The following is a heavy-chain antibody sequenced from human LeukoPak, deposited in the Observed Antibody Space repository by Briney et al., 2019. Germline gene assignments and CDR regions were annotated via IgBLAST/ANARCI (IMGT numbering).Heavy chain of an antibody. J-gene: IGHJ4*02. V-gene: IGHV1-2*06. D-gene: IGHD5-12*01. CDR3: ARDLRGVYAPYSGYDLNY. Sequence: GASVKVSCKASGYTFTGYYMHWVRQAPGQGLEWMGRINPNSGGTNYAQKFQGRATMTRDTSISTAYMELSRLRSDDTAVYYCARDLRGVYAPYSGYDLNYWGQGTLVTVSS. CDR1: GYTFTGYY. CDR2: INPNSGGT.